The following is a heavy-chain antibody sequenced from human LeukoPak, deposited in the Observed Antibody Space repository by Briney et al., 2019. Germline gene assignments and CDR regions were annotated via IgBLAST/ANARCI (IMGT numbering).Heavy chain of an antibody. J-gene: IGHJ5*02. Sequence: GGSLRLSCAASGFTFSIYSMNWVRQAPGKGLEWVSYISSSSSTIYYADSVKGRFTISRDNAKNSLYLQMNSLRAEDTAVYYCARVLGYCSGGSCYLDWFDPWGQGTLVTVSS. V-gene: IGHV3-48*01. D-gene: IGHD2-15*01. CDR2: ISSSSSTI. CDR1: GFTFSIYS. CDR3: ARVLGYCSGGSCYLDWFDP.